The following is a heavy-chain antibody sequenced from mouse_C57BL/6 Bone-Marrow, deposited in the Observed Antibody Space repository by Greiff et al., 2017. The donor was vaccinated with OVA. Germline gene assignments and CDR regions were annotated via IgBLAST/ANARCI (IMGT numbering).Heavy chain of an antibody. D-gene: IGHD3-3*01. J-gene: IGHJ1*03. CDR2: INSDGGST. CDR1: EYEFPSHD. Sequence: EVMLVESGGGLVQPGESLKLSCESNEYEFPSHDMSWVRKTPETRLELVAAINSDGGSTYYPDTMERRFIISRDNTKKTLYLQMSSLRSEDTALYYCARKGRGRYWYFDVWGTGTTVTVSS. CDR3: ARKGRGRYWYFDV. V-gene: IGHV5-2*01.